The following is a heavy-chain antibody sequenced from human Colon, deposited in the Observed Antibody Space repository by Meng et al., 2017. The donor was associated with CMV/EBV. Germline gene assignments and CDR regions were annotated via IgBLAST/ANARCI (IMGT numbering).Heavy chain of an antibody. CDR2: INKDGSEE. CDR3: ARYDFWSGYYSGHYYDMDV. J-gene: IGHJ6*02. V-gene: IGHV3-7*01. D-gene: IGHD3-3*01. Sequence: GGSLRLSCAVSGLSFSNNWMTWVRQAPGKGLEWVANINKDGSEEHYVDSVKGRLTISRDNAKNSLYLQMNSLRAEDTAVYYCARYDFWSGYYSGHYYDMDVWGQGTTVTVSS. CDR1: GLSFSNNW.